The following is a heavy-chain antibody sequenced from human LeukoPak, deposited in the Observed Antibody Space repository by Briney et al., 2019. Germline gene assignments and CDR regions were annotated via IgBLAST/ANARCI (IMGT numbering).Heavy chain of an antibody. CDR3: ARGQRPQEGDDAFDI. CDR1: GFGFSEYW. CDR2: VNNDAKEK. D-gene: IGHD3-16*01. V-gene: IGHV3-7*01. J-gene: IGHJ3*02. Sequence: GGSLRLSCAASGFGFSEYWMSWVRQTPGKGLEWVANVNNDAKEKYYADSVKGRFTISRDNSKNTLYLQMNSLRAEDTAVYYCARGQRPQEGDDAFDIWGQGTMVTVSS.